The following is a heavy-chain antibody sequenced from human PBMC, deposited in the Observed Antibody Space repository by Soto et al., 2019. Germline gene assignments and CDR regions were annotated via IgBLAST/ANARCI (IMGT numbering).Heavy chain of an antibody. CDR3: ARGSTYDYIWGSYRNPTSACDY. D-gene: IGHD3-16*02. V-gene: IGHV4-34*01. J-gene: IGHJ4*02. CDR2: INHSGST. CDR1: GGSISSYY. Sequence: SETLSLTCTVSGGSISSYYWSWIRQPPGKGLEWIGEINHSGSTNYNPSLKSRVTISVDTSKNQFSLKLSSVTAADTAVYYCARGSTYDYIWGSYRNPTSACDYWGQGTLVTVSS.